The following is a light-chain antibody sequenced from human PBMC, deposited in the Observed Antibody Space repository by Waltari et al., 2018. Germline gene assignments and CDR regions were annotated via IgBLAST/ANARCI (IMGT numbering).Light chain of an antibody. CDR1: QTVARNY. Sequence: EIVLTQSPGTLSLSPGERATLSCGASQTVARNYLAWYQQKGGQAPRLLIHSASSRAPGIPDRFSGSGSGTDFTLTISRLEPEDFAVHHCHQYATSPLTFGGGTKVEIK. CDR3: HQYATSPLT. V-gene: IGKV3-20*01. CDR2: SAS. J-gene: IGKJ4*01.